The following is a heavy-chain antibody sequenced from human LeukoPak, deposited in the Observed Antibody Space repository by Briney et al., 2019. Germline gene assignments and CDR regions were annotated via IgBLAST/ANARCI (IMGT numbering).Heavy chain of an antibody. V-gene: IGHV3-9*01. J-gene: IGHJ3*02. Sequence: PGGSLRLSCAPSGFTFDDYAMHWVRHAPGEGLGWVSGISRNSGSRGYADSVNGRFTIARDNAKNSLYLQMNSLRAEDTALYYCEKDVSTVTSDAFDIWGQGTMVTVSS. CDR3: EKDVSTVTSDAFDI. CDR2: ISRNSGSR. D-gene: IGHD4-17*01. CDR1: GFTFDDYA.